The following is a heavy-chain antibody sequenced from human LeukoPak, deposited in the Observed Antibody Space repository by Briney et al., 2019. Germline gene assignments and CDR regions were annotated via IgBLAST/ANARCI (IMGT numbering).Heavy chain of an antibody. Sequence: PGGSLRLSCAASGFTFSSYAMSWVRQAPGKGLEWVSAISGSGGSTYYADSVKDRFTISRDNSKNTLYLQMNSLRAEDTAAYYCAKDRPAYYYDSSGYYRGGYYFDYWGQGTLVTVSS. CDR2: ISGSGGST. D-gene: IGHD3-22*01. CDR1: GFTFSSYA. V-gene: IGHV3-23*01. CDR3: AKDRPAYYYDSSGYYRGGYYFDY. J-gene: IGHJ4*02.